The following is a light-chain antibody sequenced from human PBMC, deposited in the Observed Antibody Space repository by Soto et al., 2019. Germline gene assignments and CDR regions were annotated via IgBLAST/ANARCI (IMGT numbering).Light chain of an antibody. CDR3: QHYNNLPLT. CDR2: DAS. Sequence: EKVMTQSPATLSVSPGERATLSCRASQSVGNHLAWYQQKPGQAPRLLIYDASNRATGVPARFAGSGSGTEFTLTITSLQSEDFAVYYCQHYNNLPLTFGGGTKVDIK. CDR1: QSVGNH. J-gene: IGKJ4*01. V-gene: IGKV3-15*01.